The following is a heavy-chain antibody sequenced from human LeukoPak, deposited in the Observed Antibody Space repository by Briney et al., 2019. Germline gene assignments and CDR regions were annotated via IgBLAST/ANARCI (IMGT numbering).Heavy chain of an antibody. Sequence: PGGSLRLSCAASGFTFSSYSINWVRQAPGKGLEWVSSISSSSSYIYYADSVKGRFTISRDNAKKSLYLQMNSLRAEDTAVYYCARGPESDGYNYDYWGQGTLVTVSS. CDR2: ISSSSSYI. J-gene: IGHJ4*02. CDR3: ARGPESDGYNYDY. CDR1: GFTFSSYS. D-gene: IGHD5-24*01. V-gene: IGHV3-21*01.